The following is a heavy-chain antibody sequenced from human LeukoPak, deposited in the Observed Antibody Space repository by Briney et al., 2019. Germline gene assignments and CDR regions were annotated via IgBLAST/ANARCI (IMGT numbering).Heavy chain of an antibody. CDR3: ARETIFGVAILDY. V-gene: IGHV4-34*01. CDR2: INHSGST. Sequence: SETLSLTCAVYGGSFSGYYWSWIRQPPGKGLEWIGEINHSGSTNYNPSLKSRVTISVDTSKNQFSLKLSSVTAADTAVYYCARETIFGVAILDYWGQGTLVTVSS. CDR1: GGSFSGYY. J-gene: IGHJ4*02. D-gene: IGHD3-3*01.